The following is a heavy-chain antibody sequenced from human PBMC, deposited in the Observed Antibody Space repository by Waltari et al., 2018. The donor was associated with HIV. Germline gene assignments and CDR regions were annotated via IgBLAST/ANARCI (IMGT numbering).Heavy chain of an antibody. CDR3: VRPLYDSSGSLSSGEY. J-gene: IGHJ4*02. Sequence: EVEVVESGGRLAQPGGSLRISCMVSGFTLRSYSMNWVRQAPGKGGGWVSYISSEGSRIHYGDSVRGRFTTSRDNARNSVFLQMNSLRADDTAVYYCVRPLYDSSGSLSSGEYWGQGTLVTVSS. D-gene: IGHD3-22*01. CDR1: GFTLRSYS. V-gene: IGHV3-48*04. CDR2: ISSEGSRI.